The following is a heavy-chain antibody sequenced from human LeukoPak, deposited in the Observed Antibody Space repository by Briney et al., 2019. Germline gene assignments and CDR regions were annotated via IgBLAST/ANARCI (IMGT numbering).Heavy chain of an antibody. V-gene: IGHV4-30-4*01. Sequence: SETLSLTCTVSGGSISSGDYYWSWIRQPPGKGLEWIGYIYYSGSTYYNPSLKSRVTISVDTSKNQFSLKLSSVTAADTSVYYCAGELFPDAFDMWGGRTMVSVSS. J-gene: IGHJ3*02. D-gene: IGHD3-10*01. CDR2: IYYSGST. CDR1: GGSISSGDYY. CDR3: AGELFPDAFDM.